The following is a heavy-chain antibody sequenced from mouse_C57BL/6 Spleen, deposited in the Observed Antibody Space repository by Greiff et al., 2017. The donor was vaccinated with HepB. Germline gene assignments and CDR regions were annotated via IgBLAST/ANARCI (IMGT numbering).Heavy chain of an antibody. D-gene: IGHD2-3*01. J-gene: IGHJ1*03. V-gene: IGHV1-61*01. CDR2: IYPSDSET. CDR3: ARKGWSYWYFDV. CDR1: GYTFTSYW. Sequence: VQLQQPGAELVRPGSSVKLSCKASGYTFTSYWMDWVKQRPGQGLEWIGNIYPSDSETHYNQKFKDKATLTVDKSSSTAYMQLSSLTSEDSAVYYCARKGWSYWYFDVWGTGTTVTVSS.